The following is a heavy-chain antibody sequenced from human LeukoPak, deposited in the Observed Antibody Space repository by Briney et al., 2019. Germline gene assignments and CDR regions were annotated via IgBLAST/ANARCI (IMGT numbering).Heavy chain of an antibody. V-gene: IGHV3-7*01. D-gene: IGHD5-18*01. Sequence: PGGSLRLSCAASGFTFRNYWLTWVRQAPGKGLEWVASIKGDGSEKHYVDSVKGRFTISRDNAQNSLYLQMNSLRAEDTAVYYCARDEDPKLGGYSHGNFHWGQGTLVTVSS. J-gene: IGHJ4*02. CDR3: ARDEDPKLGGYSHGNFH. CDR2: IKGDGSEK. CDR1: GFTFRNYW.